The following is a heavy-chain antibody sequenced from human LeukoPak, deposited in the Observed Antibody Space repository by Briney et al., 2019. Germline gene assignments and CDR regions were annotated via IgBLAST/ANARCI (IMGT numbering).Heavy chain of an antibody. J-gene: IGHJ4*02. CDR2: ISAYTGNT. V-gene: IGHV1-18*01. D-gene: IGHD4-23*01. Sequence: VASVKVSCKASGYTFTSYGISWVRQAPGQGLQWMGWISAYTGNTNYTQNLPGRVTVTTDTSTSTAYMELRSLKSDDTAVYYCARARANSHYFDYWGQGTLVTVSS. CDR1: GYTFTSYG. CDR3: ARARANSHYFDY.